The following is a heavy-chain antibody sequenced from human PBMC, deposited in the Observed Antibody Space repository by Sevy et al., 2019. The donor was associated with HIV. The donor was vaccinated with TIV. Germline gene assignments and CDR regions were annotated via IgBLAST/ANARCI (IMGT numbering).Heavy chain of an antibody. CDR1: GFTFTNAW. Sequence: GGSLRLACAASGFTFTNAWMNWVRQVPGKGLEWVGRIKSETYSGTTDYAAPVKGRFTISRDDSDNTLYLQMNSLKTXXXXXXXXXXXXXXXXXLXGARFFDSWGQGTLVTVSS. CDR3: XXXXXXXXXLXGARFFDS. D-gene: IGHD3-10*01. CDR2: IKSETYSGTT. V-gene: IGHV3-15*07. J-gene: IGHJ4*02.